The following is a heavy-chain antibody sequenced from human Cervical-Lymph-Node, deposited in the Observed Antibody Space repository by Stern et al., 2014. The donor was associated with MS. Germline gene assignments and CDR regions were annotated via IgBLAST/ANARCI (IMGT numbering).Heavy chain of an antibody. J-gene: IGHJ4*02. Sequence: QVQLGQSGAEVKKPGASVKLSCKASGYSFTSDDINWVRQAPGQGLEWMGWMNPDSGDTGYAQKFQGRFTITRDTSISTAYMELTSLTSDDTAVYYCTKAWVAWGQGTQVIVSS. CDR3: TKAWVA. CDR1: GYSFTSDD. CDR2: MNPDSGDT. D-gene: IGHD7-27*01. V-gene: IGHV1-8*01.